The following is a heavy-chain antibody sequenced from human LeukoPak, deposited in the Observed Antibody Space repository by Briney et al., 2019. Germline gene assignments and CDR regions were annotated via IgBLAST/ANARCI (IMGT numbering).Heavy chain of an antibody. Sequence: GGSLRLSCAASGFTFDDYGMSWVRQAPGKGLEWVSGINWNGGSTGYADSVKGRFTISRDNAKNSLYLQMNSLRAEDTALYYCAKDGYGDYRGGNFDYWGQGTLVTVSS. CDR3: AKDGYGDYRGGNFDY. D-gene: IGHD4-17*01. CDR2: INWNGGST. J-gene: IGHJ4*02. CDR1: GFTFDDYG. V-gene: IGHV3-20*04.